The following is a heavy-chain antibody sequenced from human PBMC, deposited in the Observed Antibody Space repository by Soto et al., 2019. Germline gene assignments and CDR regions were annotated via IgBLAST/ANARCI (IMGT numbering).Heavy chain of an antibody. CDR3: ARDSSSWPQHYYDGMDV. CDR2: IYYSGST. CDR1: GGSITSGGYY. J-gene: IGHJ6*04. D-gene: IGHD6-13*01. V-gene: IGHV4-31*03. Sequence: QVQLQESGPGLVKPSQTLSLTCTVSGGSITSGGYYWSWIRPHPGKGLEWIAYIYYSGSTYYNPSLKSRVTISVDTSQTQFSLKLSSVSAADTAVYYCARDSSSWPQHYYDGMDVWGKGPTVTVSS.